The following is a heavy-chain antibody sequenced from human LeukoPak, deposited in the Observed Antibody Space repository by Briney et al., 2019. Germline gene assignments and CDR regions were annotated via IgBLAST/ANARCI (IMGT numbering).Heavy chain of an antibody. CDR1: GFTFSSYG. J-gene: IGHJ5*02. CDR3: AKVAAEAKGNWFDP. CDR2: ISYDGSNK. Sequence: GGSLRLSCAASGFTFSSYGMHWVRQAPGKGLEWVAVISYDGSNKYYADSVKGRFTISRDNSKNALYLQMNSLRAEDTAVYYCAKVAAEAKGNWFDPWGQGTLVTVS. V-gene: IGHV3-30*18. D-gene: IGHD6-25*01.